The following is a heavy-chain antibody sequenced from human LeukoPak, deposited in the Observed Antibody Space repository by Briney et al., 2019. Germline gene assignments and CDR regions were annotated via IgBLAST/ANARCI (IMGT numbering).Heavy chain of an antibody. D-gene: IGHD5-18*01. CDR3: ARHDRLRADYTYGPMYY. Sequence: SETLSLTCIVSGGSISGKYWSWIRQPAGKGLEWIGRINTSGNTNYNPSLKSRVTMSADTSKNQFSLELTSVTAADTAVYYCARHDRLRADYTYGPMYYWGQGTLVTVSS. CDR1: GGSISGKY. J-gene: IGHJ4*02. CDR2: INTSGNT. V-gene: IGHV4-4*07.